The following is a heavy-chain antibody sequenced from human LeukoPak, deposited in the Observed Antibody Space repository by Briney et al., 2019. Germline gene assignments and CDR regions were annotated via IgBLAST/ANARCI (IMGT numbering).Heavy chain of an antibody. V-gene: IGHV3-30*18. CDR2: ISYDGGNK. CDR1: GFTFSDYA. J-gene: IGHJ4*02. D-gene: IGHD2-15*01. Sequence: PGGSLRLSCAASGFTFSDYAIHWVRQAPGKGLEWVAIISYDGGNKYYTDSVRGRFTISRDNSKNTLYLQMNSLRAEDTAVYYCAKAGGYCSAGTRYSNFWGQGTLVTVSS. CDR3: AKAGGYCSAGTRYSNF.